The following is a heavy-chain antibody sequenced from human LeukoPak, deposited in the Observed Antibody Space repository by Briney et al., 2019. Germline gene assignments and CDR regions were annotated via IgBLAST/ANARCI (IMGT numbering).Heavy chain of an antibody. CDR1: GFIYGNYW. CDR3: ARGPHSFPSRYFDKPSCP. CDR2: VKQDGRER. J-gene: IGHJ5*02. Sequence: PGGSLRLSCRGSGFIYGNYWMTWVRQAPGKGLEWVANVKQDGRERHYVDSVEGRFTISRDNTQNSVYLQMNDVRVEDTALYYCARGPHSFPSRYFDKPSCPWGQGTLVIVSS. V-gene: IGHV3-7*04. D-gene: IGHD3-9*01.